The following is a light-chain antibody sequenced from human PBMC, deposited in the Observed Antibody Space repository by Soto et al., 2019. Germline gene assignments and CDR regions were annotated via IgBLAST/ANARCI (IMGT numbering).Light chain of an antibody. CDR2: GAS. Sequence: IVMTQSPATLSVSPWERATLSCRASQSVSTNLAWYQHKPGQAPRLLIYGASSRATGIPARFSGSGSGTDFTLTISSLEPEDFAVYYCQQYGSSPPSSTFGQGTRLEIK. CDR1: QSVSTN. CDR3: QQYGSSPPSST. J-gene: IGKJ5*01. V-gene: IGKV3-15*01.